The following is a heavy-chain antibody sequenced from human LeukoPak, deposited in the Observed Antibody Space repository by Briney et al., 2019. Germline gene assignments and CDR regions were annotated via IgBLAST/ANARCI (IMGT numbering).Heavy chain of an antibody. V-gene: IGHV4-38-2*01. CDR3: ARGLYGDYTGIFDY. J-gene: IGHJ4*02. CDR2: IYHSGST. D-gene: IGHD4-17*01. CDR1: GYSISSGYY. Sequence: SETLSLTCAVSGYSISSGYYWGWIRQPPGKGLEWIGSIYHSGSTYYNPSLKSRVTISVDTSKNQFSLKLSSVTAADTAVYYCARGLYGDYTGIFDYWGQGTLVTVSP.